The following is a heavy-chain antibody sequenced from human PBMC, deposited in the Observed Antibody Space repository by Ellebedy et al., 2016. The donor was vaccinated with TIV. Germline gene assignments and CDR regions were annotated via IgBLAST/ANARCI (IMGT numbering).Heavy chain of an antibody. CDR3: ATARTNGVPVGMNWFDP. D-gene: IGHD2-8*01. Sequence: AASVKVSCKVSGYTLTELSMHWVRQAPGKGLEWMGGFDPEDGETIYAQKFQGRVTMTEDTSTDTAYMELSSLRSEDTAVYYCATARTNGVPVGMNWFDPWGQGTLVTVSS. J-gene: IGHJ5*02. CDR1: GYTLTELS. CDR2: FDPEDGET. V-gene: IGHV1-24*01.